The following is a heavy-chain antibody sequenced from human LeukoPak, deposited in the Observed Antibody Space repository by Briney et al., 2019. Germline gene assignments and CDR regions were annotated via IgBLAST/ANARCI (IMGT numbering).Heavy chain of an antibody. CDR3: AKDDRYGDYGTTAFDY. V-gene: IGHV3-23*01. J-gene: IGHJ4*02. Sequence: GGSLRLSCAASGFIFNNYAMTWVRQAPGKGLEWVSAISGSGGSTYYADSVKGRFTISRDNSKNTLCLQMNSLRAEDTALYYCAKDDRYGDYGTTAFDYWGQGTLVTVSS. CDR1: GFIFNNYA. CDR2: ISGSGGST. D-gene: IGHD4-17*01.